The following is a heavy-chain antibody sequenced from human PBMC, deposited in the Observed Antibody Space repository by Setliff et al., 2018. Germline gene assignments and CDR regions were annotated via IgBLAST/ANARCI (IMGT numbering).Heavy chain of an antibody. Sequence: GGSLRLSCSASGFTIGSNGLNWVRQGPGKGLVWVSRIYSDWSRTDYADSVKGRFTISRDNTWNILYLQMNSLKIEDTAVYYCARERGAGSSRWYSHDGFDIWGQGTLVTVSS. CDR2: IYSDWSRT. J-gene: IGHJ3*02. CDR3: ARERGAGSSRWYSHDGFDI. D-gene: IGHD6-13*01. V-gene: IGHV3-74*01. CDR1: GFTIGSNG.